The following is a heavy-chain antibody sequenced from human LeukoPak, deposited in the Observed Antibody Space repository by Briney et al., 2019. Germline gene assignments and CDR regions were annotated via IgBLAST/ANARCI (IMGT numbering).Heavy chain of an antibody. CDR1: GGSIGSSIYY. CDR3: ARMDTAMVVYFDF. CDR2: IYYSGNT. Sequence: SETLSLTCTVSGGSIGSSIYYWGWIRQPPGKGLEWIGSIYYSGNTYYNPSLKSRVTISVDTPKNQFSLKLSSVTAADTAVYYCARMDTAMVVYFDFWGQGTLVTVSS. D-gene: IGHD5-18*01. V-gene: IGHV4-39*01. J-gene: IGHJ4*02.